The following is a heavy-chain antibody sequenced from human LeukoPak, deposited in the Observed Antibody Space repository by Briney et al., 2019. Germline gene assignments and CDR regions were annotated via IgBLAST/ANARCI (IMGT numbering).Heavy chain of an antibody. J-gene: IGHJ4*02. V-gene: IGHV4-4*02. Sequence: SGTLSLTCAVSGGSISSSNWWSWVRQPPGKGLEWIGEIYHSGSTYYNPSLKSRVTISVDTSRNQFSLKLSSVTAADTAVYYCAREAKALPYYFDYWGQGTLVTVSS. CDR3: AREAKALPYYFDY. CDR2: IYHSGST. CDR1: GGSISSSNW.